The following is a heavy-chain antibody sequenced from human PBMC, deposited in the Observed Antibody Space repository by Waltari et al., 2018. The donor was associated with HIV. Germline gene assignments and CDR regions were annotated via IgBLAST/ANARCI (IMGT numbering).Heavy chain of an antibody. CDR3: ASAAAED. D-gene: IGHD6-13*01. CDR1: GFTFSSYS. J-gene: IGHJ4*02. Sequence: EVQLVESGGGLVQPGGYLRLSCAACGFTFSSYSMNWVRQAPGKGLEWVSSITSSSSTIYYADSVKGRFTISRDNAKDSLYLQMNSLRAEDTAVYYCASAAAEDWGQGTLVTVSS. V-gene: IGHV3-48*01. CDR2: ITSSSSTI.